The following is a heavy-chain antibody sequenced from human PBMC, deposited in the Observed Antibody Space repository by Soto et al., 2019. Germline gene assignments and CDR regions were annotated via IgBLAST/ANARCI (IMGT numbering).Heavy chain of an antibody. CDR3: ARGLRSVLDY. D-gene: IGHD6-6*01. Sequence: VGSLRLSCVASGFTFRNFGMHWVRQAPGKGLEWVAVISNDENIKQYADSVRGRFAIARDNSKNTLYLQVTSLRAEDTAIYYCARGLRSVLDYWGQGALVTVSS. V-gene: IGHV3-33*01. CDR1: GFTFRNFG. CDR2: ISNDENIK. J-gene: IGHJ4*02.